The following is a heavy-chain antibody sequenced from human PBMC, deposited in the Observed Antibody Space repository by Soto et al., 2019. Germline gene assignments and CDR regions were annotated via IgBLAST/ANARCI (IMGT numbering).Heavy chain of an antibody. CDR2: IYYSGST. CDR3: ARQEPIRWPDAFDI. CDR1: GGSISSSSYY. D-gene: IGHD4-17*01. V-gene: IGHV4-39*01. Sequence: QLQLQESGPGLVKPSETLSLTCTVSGGSISSSSYYWGWIRQPPGKGLEWIGSIYYSGSTYYNPSLKSRVTISVDTSKNQFSLKLSSVTAADTAVYYCARQEPIRWPDAFDIWGQGTMVTVSS. J-gene: IGHJ3*02.